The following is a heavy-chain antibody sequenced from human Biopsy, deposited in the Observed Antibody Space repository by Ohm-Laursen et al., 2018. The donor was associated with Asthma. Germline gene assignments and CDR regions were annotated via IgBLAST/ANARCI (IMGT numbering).Heavy chain of an antibody. CDR1: GFTCADYC. J-gene: IGHJ1*01. V-gene: IGHV3-7*01. Sequence: GSETLSCTGSGFTCADYCIGWVRQVPGQGLEEVANIKHDGSEKNHVDSLKGRFTISRDNAKNLLFLQMNSLRAEDTAVYYCARTFHFWSPYHAEHYQLWGQGTLVTVSS. CDR2: IKHDGSEK. D-gene: IGHD3-3*01. CDR3: ARTFHFWSPYHAEHYQL.